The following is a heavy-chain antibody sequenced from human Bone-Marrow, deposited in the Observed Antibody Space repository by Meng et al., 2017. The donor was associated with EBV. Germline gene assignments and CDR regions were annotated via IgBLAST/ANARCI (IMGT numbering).Heavy chain of an antibody. CDR1: GGTFSSYA. J-gene: IGHJ5*02. CDR3: ARGAVRGVIHWFDP. CDR2: IIPIFGTA. V-gene: IGHV1-69*01. D-gene: IGHD3-10*01. Sequence: QGQLVQVGAGVKKPGSSVKVSCKASGGTFSSYAISWVRQAPGQGLEWMGGIIPIFGTANYAQKFQGRVTITADESTSTAYMELSSLRSEDTAVYYCARGAVRGVIHWFDPWGQGTLVTVSS.